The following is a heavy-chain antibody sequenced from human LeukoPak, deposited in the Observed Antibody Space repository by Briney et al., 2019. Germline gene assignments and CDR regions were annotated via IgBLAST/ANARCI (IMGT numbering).Heavy chain of an antibody. Sequence: SVKVSCKAFGYTFSKDGISWVRQAPGQGLEWMGWISIIDGNINYAQNLQGRVAMTTDTSTNTVYMELRSLRFDDTAVYYCARDSDTTSGRDPWGQGTLVTVSS. J-gene: IGHJ5*02. CDR3: ARDSDTTSGRDP. V-gene: IGHV1-18*01. CDR2: ISIIDGNI. CDR1: GYTFSKDG. D-gene: IGHD1-26*01.